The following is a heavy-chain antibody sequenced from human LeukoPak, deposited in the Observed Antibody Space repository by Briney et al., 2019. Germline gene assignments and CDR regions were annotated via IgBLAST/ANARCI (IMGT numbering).Heavy chain of an antibody. CDR2: ISANGDIA. V-gene: IGHV3-23*01. J-gene: IGHJ4*02. CDR1: GFTLTNYA. CDR3: AKGSDYYYGSGSYLVY. D-gene: IGHD3-10*01. Sequence: PGGSLRLSCAASGFTLTNYAMSWVRQAPGKGLEWVSGISANGDIAYYGDSVKGRFTMSRDNSKNTLYLQMNSLRAEDTAVYYCAKGSDYYYGSGSYLVYWGQGTLVTVSS.